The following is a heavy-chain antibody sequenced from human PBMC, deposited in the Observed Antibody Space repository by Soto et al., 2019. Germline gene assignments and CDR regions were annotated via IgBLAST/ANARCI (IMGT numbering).Heavy chain of an antibody. V-gene: IGHV4-30-4*01. D-gene: IGHD3-10*01. CDR1: VCSIISVHYC. CDR3: ARLSPGKGPFYYYYYGMDV. J-gene: IGHJ6*02. Sequence: SETLSLTCTIYVCSIISVHYCWIWIRQSPDTGLEWIGHIYNGWSTYNTPPLKERVTMSLNTSKNQFSLKLSSVSAADLAVYYCARLSPGKGPFYYYYYGMDVWGQGTTVS. CDR2: IYNGWST.